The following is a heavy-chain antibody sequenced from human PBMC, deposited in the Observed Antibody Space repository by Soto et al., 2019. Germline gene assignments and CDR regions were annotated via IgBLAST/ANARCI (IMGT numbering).Heavy chain of an antibody. CDR1: EFTFSNYA. Sequence: GGSLRLSCAASEFTFSNYAMTWVRQAPGKGLEWVSLITGSGVTTYYADSVKGRFTIARDNFKNTLYLQMNSLRAGDTAIYYCAKAVSGSIRYFDYWGQGTLVTVSS. CDR3: AKAVSGSIRYFDY. D-gene: IGHD1-26*01. J-gene: IGHJ4*02. CDR2: ITGSGVTT. V-gene: IGHV3-23*01.